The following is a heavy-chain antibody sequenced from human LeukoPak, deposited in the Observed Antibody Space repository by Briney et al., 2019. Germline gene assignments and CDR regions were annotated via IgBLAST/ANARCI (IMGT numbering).Heavy chain of an antibody. CDR2: IIPIFGTA. Sequence: SVTVSCKASGGTFSNYAINWVRQAPGQGLEWMGGIIPIFGTAHYAQKFQSRLTITADESTSTAYMELSSLRCEDTAVYSCARDRGTLGYYYGSGSYPFDYWGQGTLVTVSS. V-gene: IGHV1-69*13. D-gene: IGHD3-10*01. J-gene: IGHJ4*02. CDR1: GGTFSNYA. CDR3: ARDRGTLGYYYGSGSYPFDY.